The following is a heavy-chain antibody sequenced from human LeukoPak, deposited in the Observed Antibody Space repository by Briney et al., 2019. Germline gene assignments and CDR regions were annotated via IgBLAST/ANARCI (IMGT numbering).Heavy chain of an antibody. J-gene: IGHJ6*03. CDR2: MTGISGST. D-gene: IGHD4-17*01. Sequence: GGSLRLSCAASGFTFSAYAMNWVRQAPGEGLEWLSAMTGISGSTYYADSVKGRFTISRDASKSTLYLEMNSLRVEDTAIYYCAKDPGDGDYFFFYYMDFWGKGTTVTVSS. CDR1: GFTFSAYA. CDR3: AKDPGDGDYFFFYYMDF. V-gene: IGHV3-23*01.